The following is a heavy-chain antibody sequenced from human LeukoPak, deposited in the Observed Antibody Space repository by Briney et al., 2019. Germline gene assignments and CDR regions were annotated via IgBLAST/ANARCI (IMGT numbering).Heavy chain of an antibody. J-gene: IGHJ3*02. D-gene: IGHD3-22*01. V-gene: IGHV4-39*07. CDR2: IYYSGST. CDR3: ACLTTADAFDI. CDR1: GGSISSSSYY. Sequence: PSETLSLTCTVPGGSISSSSYYWGWIRQPPGKGLEWIGSIYYSGSTYYNPSLKSRVTISVDTSKNQFSLKLSSVTAADTAVYYCACLTTADAFDIWGQGTMVTVSS.